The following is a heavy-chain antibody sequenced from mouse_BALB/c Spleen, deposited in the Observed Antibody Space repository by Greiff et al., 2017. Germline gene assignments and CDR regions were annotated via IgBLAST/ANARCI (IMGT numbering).Heavy chain of an antibody. J-gene: IGHJ2*01. CDR2: IYTYNGGT. Sequence: EVQLQESGPELVKPGASVKISCKASGYTFTDYNMHWVKQSHGKSLEWIGYIYTYNGGTDYNQKFKSKATLTVDNSSSTAYMELRSLTSEDSAVYYCARSDIIYYGNYDYFDYWGQGTTLTVSS. CDR3: ARSDIIYYGNYDYFDY. V-gene: IGHV1S29*02. CDR1: GYTFTDYN. D-gene: IGHD2-1*01.